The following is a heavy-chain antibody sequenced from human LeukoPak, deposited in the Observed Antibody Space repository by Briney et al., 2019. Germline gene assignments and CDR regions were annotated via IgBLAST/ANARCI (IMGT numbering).Heavy chain of an antibody. J-gene: IGHJ5*02. V-gene: IGHV1-18*04. CDR3: ARRPVTGGWFDR. Sequence: ASVKVSSKASGYTLTSYGISWVRQAPGQGLEWMGWISAYNGNTNYAQKLQGRVTMTTDTTTSTAYMELRSLRSDDTAVYYCARRPVTGGWFDRWGQGTLVTVSS. CDR1: GYTLTSYG. D-gene: IGHD3-10*01. CDR2: ISAYNGNT.